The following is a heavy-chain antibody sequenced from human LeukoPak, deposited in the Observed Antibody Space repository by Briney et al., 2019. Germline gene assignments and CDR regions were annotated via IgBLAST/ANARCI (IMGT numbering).Heavy chain of an antibody. CDR1: GFTFSSYA. Sequence: GGSLRLSCAASGFTFSSYAMHWVRQAPGKGLEWVAVISYDGSNKYYADSVKGRFTISRDNSKNTLYLQMNSLRAEDTAVYYCARDKDGDYLYYFDYWGQGTLVTVSS. CDR2: ISYDGSNK. J-gene: IGHJ4*02. D-gene: IGHD4-17*01. V-gene: IGHV3-30-3*01. CDR3: ARDKDGDYLYYFDY.